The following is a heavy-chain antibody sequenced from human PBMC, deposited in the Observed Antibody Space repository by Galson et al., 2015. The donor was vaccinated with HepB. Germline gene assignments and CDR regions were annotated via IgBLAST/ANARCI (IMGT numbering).Heavy chain of an antibody. Sequence: SLRLSCAASGFTVSSNYMTWVRQAPGKGLEWVSVIYSGGNTSYADSVRSRFTISRDTSKNTLYLQMNSLRAEDTAVYYCARGLQWLNYWGQGTLVTVSS. J-gene: IGHJ4*02. CDR2: IYSGGNT. V-gene: IGHV3-53*01. D-gene: IGHD6-19*01. CDR3: ARGLQWLNY. CDR1: GFTVSSNY.